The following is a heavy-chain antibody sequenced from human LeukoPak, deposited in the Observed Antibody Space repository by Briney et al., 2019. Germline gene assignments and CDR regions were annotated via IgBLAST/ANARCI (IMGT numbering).Heavy chain of an antibody. CDR2: IYDSGST. D-gene: IGHD3-10*01. Sequence: SETLSLTCSVSGGSISTYYWTWIPDPPGEGLEWIGYIYDSGSTRYNPSLKSRVTISVDASKNQFPLKLSSVTAADTAVYYCARTRLGSYYIPFDYGGQGTLVTVSS. CDR3: ARTRLGSYYIPFDY. CDR1: GGSISTYY. V-gene: IGHV4-59*01. J-gene: IGHJ4*02.